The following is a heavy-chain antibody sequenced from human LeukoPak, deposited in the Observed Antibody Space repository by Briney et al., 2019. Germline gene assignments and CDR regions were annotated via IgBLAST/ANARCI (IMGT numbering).Heavy chain of an antibody. J-gene: IGHJ4*02. D-gene: IGHD1-26*01. V-gene: IGHV3-23*01. Sequence: GGSLRLSCAASGFPFSSYALSWVRQAPGKGLEWVAASGVSTFYTDSVKGRFTISRDNSKNTLYLQMNSLRAEDTAVYYCARDREWELPFDYWGQGTLVTVSS. CDR3: ARDREWELPFDY. CDR1: GFPFSSYA. CDR2: SGVST.